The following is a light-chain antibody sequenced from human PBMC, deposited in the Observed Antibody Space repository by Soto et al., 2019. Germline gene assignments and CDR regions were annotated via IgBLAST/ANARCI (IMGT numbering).Light chain of an antibody. CDR2: DVS. Sequence: DIQMTQSPSTVSAYVGDSVTITCRASQSITTWLAWYQQRPGKAPKLLIYDVSSLQSGVPSRFSGSGSGTEFTLTISSLQPEDFATYYCQQSYSSPPTFGQGTKVDNK. J-gene: IGKJ1*01. V-gene: IGKV1-5*01. CDR3: QQSYSSPPT. CDR1: QSITTW.